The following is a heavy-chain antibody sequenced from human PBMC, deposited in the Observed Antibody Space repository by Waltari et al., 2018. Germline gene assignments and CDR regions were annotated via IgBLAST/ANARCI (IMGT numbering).Heavy chain of an antibody. CDR1: GFTFSSYA. Sequence: QVQLVESGGGVVQPGRSLRLSCAASGFTFSSYAMHWVRQAPGKGVEWGAVKSYDGSNKYYADSVKGRFTISRDNSKDTLYLQMNSLRAEDTAVYYCASLAAAGIYWGQGTLVTVSS. J-gene: IGHJ4*02. V-gene: IGHV3-30*01. CDR2: KSYDGSNK. D-gene: IGHD6-13*01. CDR3: ASLAAAGIY.